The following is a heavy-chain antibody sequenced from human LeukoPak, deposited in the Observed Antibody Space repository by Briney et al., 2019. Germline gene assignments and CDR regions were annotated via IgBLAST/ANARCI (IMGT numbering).Heavy chain of an antibody. Sequence: ASVKVSCKASGYTFTSYGISWVRQAPGQGLEGMGWISAYNGNTNYAQKLQGRVTMTTDTSTTTAYLELRSLRSDATAVYYCAREAYDFWISSMDVWGQGTTVTVSS. J-gene: IGHJ6*02. CDR3: AREAYDFWISSMDV. CDR1: GYTFTSYG. V-gene: IGHV1-18*01. CDR2: ISAYNGNT. D-gene: IGHD3-3*01.